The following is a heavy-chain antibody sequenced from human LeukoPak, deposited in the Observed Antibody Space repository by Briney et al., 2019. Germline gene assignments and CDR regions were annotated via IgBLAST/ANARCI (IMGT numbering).Heavy chain of an antibody. CDR1: GFTFNTYE. J-gene: IGHJ4*02. CDR3: ARDANGGNLPFDY. CDR2: ISGGGETR. D-gene: IGHD4-23*01. Sequence: GRSLRLSCAASGFTFNTYEMNWVRQAPGKGLEWVSYISGGGETRYYADSVKGRFTISRDNGKNSLYLQMNSLRVEDTAVYYCARDANGGNLPFDYWGQGTPVTVSS. V-gene: IGHV3-48*03.